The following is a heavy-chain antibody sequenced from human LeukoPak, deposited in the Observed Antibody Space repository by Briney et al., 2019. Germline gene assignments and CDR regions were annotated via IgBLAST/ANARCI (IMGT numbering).Heavy chain of an antibody. Sequence: SETLSLTCTVSGYSISSGYYWGWIRQPPGKGLEWIGSIYHSGSTYYNPSLKSRVTISIDTSKNEFSLKLSSATAADTAVYYCARDRGYDSSGYPYNWGQGTLVTVSS. V-gene: IGHV4-38-2*02. CDR3: ARDRGYDSSGYPYN. D-gene: IGHD3-22*01. CDR2: IYHSGST. J-gene: IGHJ4*02. CDR1: GYSISSGYY.